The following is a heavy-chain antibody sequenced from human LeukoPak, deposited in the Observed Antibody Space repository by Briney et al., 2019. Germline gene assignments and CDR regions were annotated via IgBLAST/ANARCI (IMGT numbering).Heavy chain of an antibody. CDR3: ARDLPNYYGSAAFDY. CDR2: ISSSSSYI. J-gene: IGHJ4*02. CDR1: GFTFSSYG. D-gene: IGHD3-10*01. V-gene: IGHV3-21*01. Sequence: GGSLRLSCAASGFTFSSYGMHWVRQAPGKGLEWVSSISSSSSYIYYADSVKGRFTISRDNAKNSLYLQMNSLRAEDTAVYYCARDLPNYYGSAAFDYWGQGTLVTVFS.